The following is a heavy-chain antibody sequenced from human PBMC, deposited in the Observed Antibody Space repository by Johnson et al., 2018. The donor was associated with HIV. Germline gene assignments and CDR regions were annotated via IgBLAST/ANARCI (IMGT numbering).Heavy chain of an antibody. V-gene: IGHV3-66*03. J-gene: IGHJ3*02. CDR3: AVTVHSSGWYGGDDAFDI. Sequence: MQLVESGGGLIQPGGSLRLSCAASGFTVSSNYMSWVRQAPGKGLEWVSVIYSGGSTYYADSVEGRFTISRDNSKNTLYLQMNSLRAEDTALYYCAVTVHSSGWYGGDDAFDIWGQGTMVTVSS. CDR2: IYSGGST. CDR1: GFTVSSNY. D-gene: IGHD6-19*01.